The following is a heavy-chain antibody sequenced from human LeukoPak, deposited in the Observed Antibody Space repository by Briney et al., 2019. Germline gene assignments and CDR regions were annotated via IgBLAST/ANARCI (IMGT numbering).Heavy chain of an antibody. Sequence: GGSLRLSCAASGFTFSTYAMSWVRQAPGKGLEWVSAISGSGDSTYYADSVKGRFTISRDNSKNTLYLQMNSLRAEDTAIYYCAKDTTEIRKITRGGAFDIWGQGTMVTVSS. D-gene: IGHD3-10*01. V-gene: IGHV3-23*01. CDR3: AKDTTEIRKITRGGAFDI. CDR2: ISGSGDST. J-gene: IGHJ3*02. CDR1: GFTFSTYA.